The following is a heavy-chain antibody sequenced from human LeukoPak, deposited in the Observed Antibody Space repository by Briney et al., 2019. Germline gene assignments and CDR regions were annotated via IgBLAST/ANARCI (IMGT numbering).Heavy chain of an antibody. V-gene: IGHV3-73*01. CDR2: IRSKANSYAT. D-gene: IGHD3-22*01. CDR3: TIRDYYDSSGYSFPRSSDY. CDR1: GFTFSGSA. Sequence: GGSLRLSCAASGFTFSGSAMHWVRQASGKGLEWVGRIRSKANSYATAYAASVKGRFTISRDDSKNTAYLQMNSLKTEDTAVYYCTIRDYYDSSGYSFPRSSDYWGQGTLVTVSS. J-gene: IGHJ4*02.